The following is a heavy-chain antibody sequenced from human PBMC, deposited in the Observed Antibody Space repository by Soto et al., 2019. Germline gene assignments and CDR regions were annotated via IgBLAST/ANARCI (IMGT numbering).Heavy chain of an antibody. CDR1: GFTFSSYG. J-gene: IGHJ4*02. D-gene: IGHD6-19*01. CDR3: ARDLTGSGWYEGDY. V-gene: IGHV3-33*01. Sequence: ESGGGVVQPGRSLRLSCAASGFTFSSYGMHWVRQAPGKGLEWVAVIWYDGSNKYYADSVKGRFTISRDNSKNTLYLQMNSLRAEDTAVYYCARDLTGSGWYEGDYWGQGTLVTVSS. CDR2: IWYDGSNK.